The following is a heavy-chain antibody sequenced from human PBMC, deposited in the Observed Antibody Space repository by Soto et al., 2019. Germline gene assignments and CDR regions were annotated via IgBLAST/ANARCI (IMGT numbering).Heavy chain of an antibody. Sequence: QVQLVESGGGVVQPGRSLRLSCAASGFTFSSYGMHWVRQAPGKGLEWVAVIWYDGSNKYYADSVKGRFTISRDNSKNTLYLQMNSLRAEDTAVYYCASGTYPTCYYGSGEEFGDLNDAFDIWGQGTMVTVSS. V-gene: IGHV3-33*01. CDR3: ASGTYPTCYYGSGEEFGDLNDAFDI. D-gene: IGHD3-10*01. CDR2: IWYDGSNK. CDR1: GFTFSSYG. J-gene: IGHJ3*02.